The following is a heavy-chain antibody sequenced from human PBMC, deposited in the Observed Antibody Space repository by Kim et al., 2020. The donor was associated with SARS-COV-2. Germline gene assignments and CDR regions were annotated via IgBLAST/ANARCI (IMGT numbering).Heavy chain of an antibody. Sequence: KTDGGTTDYAAPVKGRFTISRDESKNTLYLQMNSLKTEDTAVYYCTTGNYWGQGTLVTVSS. CDR2: KTDGGTT. CDR3: TTGNY. V-gene: IGHV3-15*01. J-gene: IGHJ4*02.